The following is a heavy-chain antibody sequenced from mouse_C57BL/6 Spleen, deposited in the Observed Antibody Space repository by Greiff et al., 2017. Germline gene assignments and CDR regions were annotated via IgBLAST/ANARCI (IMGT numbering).Heavy chain of an antibody. Sequence: QVHVKQSGAELVRPGASVTLSCKASGYTFTDYEMHWVKQTPVHGLEWIGAIDPETGGTAYNQKFKGKAILTADKSSSTAYMELRSLTSEDSAVYYCTERGLADYEEYYFDYWGQGTTLTVSS. CDR1: GYTFTDYE. V-gene: IGHV1-15*01. J-gene: IGHJ2*01. CDR2: IDPETGGT. CDR3: TERGLADYEEYYFDY. D-gene: IGHD2-4*01.